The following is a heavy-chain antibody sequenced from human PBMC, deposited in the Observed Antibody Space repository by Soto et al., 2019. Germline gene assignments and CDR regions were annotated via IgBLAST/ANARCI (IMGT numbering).Heavy chain of an antibody. Sequence: GGSLRLSCAASGFTFGSYAMSWVRQAPGKELEWVSTISGGGGSTYYADSVKGRFTISRDNSKNTLYLQMNSLRAEDTAVYYCAKAQGVCSGGSCYPNRFDPWGQGTLVTVSS. D-gene: IGHD2-15*01. CDR3: AKAQGVCSGGSCYPNRFDP. CDR2: ISGGGGST. V-gene: IGHV3-23*01. CDR1: GFTFGSYA. J-gene: IGHJ5*02.